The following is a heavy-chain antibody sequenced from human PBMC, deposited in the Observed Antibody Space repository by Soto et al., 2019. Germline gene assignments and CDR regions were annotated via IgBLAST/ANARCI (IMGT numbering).Heavy chain of an antibody. CDR3: ARAYYYDSSGSKLPLDYYYHGMDV. J-gene: IGHJ6*02. CDR2: IIPIFGTA. CDR1: GGTFSSYA. V-gene: IGHV1-69*13. Sequence: GASVKVSCKASGGTFSSYAISWVRQAPGQGLEWRGGIIPIFGTANYAQKFQGRVTITADESTSTAYMELSSLSSEDTAVYYCARAYYYDSSGSKLPLDYYYHGMDVWGQGTTVTVSS. D-gene: IGHD3-22*01.